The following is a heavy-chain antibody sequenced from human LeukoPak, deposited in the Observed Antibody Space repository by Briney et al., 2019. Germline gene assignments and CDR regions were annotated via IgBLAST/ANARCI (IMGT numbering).Heavy chain of an antibody. CDR3: VRGGAQQLET. CDR2: TNDRGST. V-gene: IGHV4-34*01. Sequence: SETLSLTCAVYGGSFSGDYWSWIRQNPGKGLEWIGETNDRGSTTYNLSLKSRVTMTIDTSKKQAPLRLSSMTVADTAVYYCVRGGAQQLETWGQGTLVTVSS. J-gene: IGHJ5*02. CDR1: GGSFSGDY. D-gene: IGHD6-13*01.